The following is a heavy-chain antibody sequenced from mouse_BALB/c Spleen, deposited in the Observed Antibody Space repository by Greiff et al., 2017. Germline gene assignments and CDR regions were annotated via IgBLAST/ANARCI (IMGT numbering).Heavy chain of an antibody. V-gene: IGHV1-77*01. CDR2: IYPGSGST. CDR1: GYTFTDYV. D-gene: IGHD2-2*01. J-gene: IGHJ1*01. Sequence: QVQLKESGPELVKPGASVKMSCKASGYTFTDYVISWVKQRTGQGLEWIGEIYPGSGSTYYNEKFKGKATLTADKSSNTAYMQLSSLTSEDSAVYFCAREGGLRQGYFDVWGAGTTVTVSS. CDR3: AREGGLRQGYFDV.